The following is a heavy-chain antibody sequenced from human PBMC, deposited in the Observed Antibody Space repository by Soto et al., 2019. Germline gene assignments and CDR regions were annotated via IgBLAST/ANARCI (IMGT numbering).Heavy chain of an antibody. CDR2: INPGDGYT. Sequence: GASVKVSCKASGYTFTNHALHWVRQAPGQSLEWMGWINPGDGYTKSSQKFQGRITITRDTSASTAYMDLSSLRFEDTAVYYCASDGAVRPFDYWGQGALVTVSS. CDR3: ASDGAVRPFDY. V-gene: IGHV1-3*01. CDR1: GYTFTNHA. D-gene: IGHD2-8*01. J-gene: IGHJ4*02.